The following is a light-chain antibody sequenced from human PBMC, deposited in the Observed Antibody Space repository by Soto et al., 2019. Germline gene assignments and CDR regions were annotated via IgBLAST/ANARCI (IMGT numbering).Light chain of an antibody. J-gene: IGLJ2*01. V-gene: IGLV1-40*01. CDR2: ADN. CDR3: QSYDTSLSGVI. CDR1: TSNIGAGYD. Sequence: QSVLTQPPSASGTPGQRVTISCSGSTSNIGAGYDVHWYQQLPGAAPRLLIYADNNRPSGVPDRFSASNSGTSASLAITGLQGEDEAVYYCQSYDTSLSGVIFGAGTQLTVL.